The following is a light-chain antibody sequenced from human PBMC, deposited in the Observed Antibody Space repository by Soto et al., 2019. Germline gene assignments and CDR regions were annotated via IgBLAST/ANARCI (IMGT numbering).Light chain of an antibody. CDR2: SNS. CDR1: SSNIGTNA. V-gene: IGLV1-44*01. J-gene: IGLJ3*02. Sequence: QPVLTQPPSASGTPGQRVTISCSGSSSNIGTNAVKWYQQLPGTAPKLLIYSNSQRPSGVPDRFSGSKSGTSASLAISGLQSDDEADYYCATWDESLNGWVFGGGTKLTVL. CDR3: ATWDESLNGWV.